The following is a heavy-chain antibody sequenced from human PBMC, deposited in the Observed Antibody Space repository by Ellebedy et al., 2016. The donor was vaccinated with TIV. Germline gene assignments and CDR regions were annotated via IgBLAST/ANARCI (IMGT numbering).Heavy chain of an antibody. CDR3: ARDFGSGYSYVGAFDI. J-gene: IGHJ3*02. CDR1: GYTFTSYG. Sequence: ASVKVSXKASGYTFTSYGISWVRQAPGQGLEWIGWISAYNGNTNYAQKLQGRVTMTTDTSTSTAYMELRSLRSDDTAVYYCARDFGSGYSYVGAFDIWGQGTMVTVSS. CDR2: ISAYNGNT. V-gene: IGHV1-18*01. D-gene: IGHD5-18*01.